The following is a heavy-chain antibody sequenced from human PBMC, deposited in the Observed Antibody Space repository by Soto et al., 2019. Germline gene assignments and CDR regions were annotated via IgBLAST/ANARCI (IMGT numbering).Heavy chain of an antibody. Sequence: ASVKVSCKASGYTFTSYGISWVRQAPGQGLEWLGWISAYNGNTNYAQKLQGRVTMTTDTSTSTAYMELRSLRSDDTAVYYCARDDLRITMVRGSYRIFDYWGQGTLVTVSS. CDR3: ARDDLRITMVRGSYRIFDY. CDR1: GYTFTSYG. J-gene: IGHJ4*02. V-gene: IGHV1-18*01. D-gene: IGHD3-10*01. CDR2: ISAYNGNT.